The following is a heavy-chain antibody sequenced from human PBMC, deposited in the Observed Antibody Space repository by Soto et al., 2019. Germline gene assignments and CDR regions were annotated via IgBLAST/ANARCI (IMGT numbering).Heavy chain of an antibody. Sequence: QVQLVESGGGVVQPGRSLRLSCAASGFTFSSYGMHWVRQAPGKGLEWVAVIWYDGSNKYYADSVKGRFTISRDNSKNTLYLQMNSLRAEDTAVYYCARDEGLGVNYYYYGVDVWGQGTTVTVSS. CDR3: ARDEGLGVNYYYYGVDV. J-gene: IGHJ6*02. CDR1: GFTFSSYG. V-gene: IGHV3-33*01. CDR2: IWYDGSNK. D-gene: IGHD3-10*01.